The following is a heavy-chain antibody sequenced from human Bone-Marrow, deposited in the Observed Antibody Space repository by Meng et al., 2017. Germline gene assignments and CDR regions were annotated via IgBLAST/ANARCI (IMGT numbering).Heavy chain of an antibody. CDR3: ARELVATFSDY. J-gene: IGHJ4*02. CDR2: ISSSGSSI. D-gene: IGHD5-12*01. CDR1: GFTFSDYY. V-gene: IGHV3-11*01. Sequence: QVQLVQSGGGLVKPGASLGLSCAAYGFTFSDYYMSWFRQAPGRGLEWVSYISSSGSSIYYADSVKGRFTISRDNAKNSLYLQMNSLRAEDTAVYYCARELVATFSDYWGQGTLVTVSS.